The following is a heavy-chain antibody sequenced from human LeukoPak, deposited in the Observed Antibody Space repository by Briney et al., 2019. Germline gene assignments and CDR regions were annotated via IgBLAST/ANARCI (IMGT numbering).Heavy chain of an antibody. D-gene: IGHD6-19*01. CDR1: GGSISSYY. CDR3: ARAVAGTSYYYYYMDV. Sequence: SENLSLTCTVYGGSISSYYWSWIRQPPGKGLEWIGDIYYSGSTNYNPSLKSRVTISVDTSKNQFSLKLSSVTAADTAVYYCARAVAGTSYYYYYMDVWGKGTTVTVSS. CDR2: IYYSGST. V-gene: IGHV4-59*01. J-gene: IGHJ6*03.